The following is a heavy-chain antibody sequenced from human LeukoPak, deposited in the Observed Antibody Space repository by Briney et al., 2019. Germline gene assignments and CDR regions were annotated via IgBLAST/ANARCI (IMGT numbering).Heavy chain of an antibody. CDR1: GGSISGFY. J-gene: IGHJ4*02. D-gene: IGHD6-19*01. CDR2: IYYSGSA. CDR3: ARDRDSSGWFDY. Sequence: PSETLSLTCTVSGGSISGFYWGWIRQPPGKGLEWIGFIYYSGSANYNPSLKSRVTMSVDMSKNQFSLKLSSVTAADTAFYYCARDRDSSGWFDYWGQGALVTVSS. V-gene: IGHV4-59*01.